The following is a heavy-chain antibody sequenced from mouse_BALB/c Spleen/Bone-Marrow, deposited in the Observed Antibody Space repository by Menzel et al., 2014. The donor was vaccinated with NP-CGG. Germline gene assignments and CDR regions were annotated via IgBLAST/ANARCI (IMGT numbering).Heavy chain of an antibody. V-gene: IGHV4-1*02. D-gene: IGHD1-1*01. J-gene: IGHJ3*01. CDR3: SRLYHYDNFAY. CDR2: INPDSSTI. CDR1: GFDFSRYW. Sequence: EVQVVESGGGLVQPGGSLKLSCAASGFDFSRYWMSWVRQAPGKGLEWIGGINPDSSTINYTPSLKDKFIISRDNAKNTLYLQMSKVRSEDTALYYCSRLYHYDNFAYWGQGTLVTVSA.